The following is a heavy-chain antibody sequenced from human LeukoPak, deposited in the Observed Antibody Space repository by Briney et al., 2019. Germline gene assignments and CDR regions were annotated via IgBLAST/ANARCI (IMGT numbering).Heavy chain of an antibody. D-gene: IGHD3-9*01. Sequence: SETLSLTCTVSGGSISSSSDYWGWIRQAPGKGLEWIGSIYYHENTYYNSSLKSRVTISVDTSKNQFSLKLSSVTAADTAVYYCARQGYDILTGYYANWFDPWGQGTLVTVSS. CDR3: ARQGYDILTGYYANWFDP. CDR2: IYYHENT. CDR1: GGSISSSSDY. J-gene: IGHJ5*02. V-gene: IGHV4-39*01.